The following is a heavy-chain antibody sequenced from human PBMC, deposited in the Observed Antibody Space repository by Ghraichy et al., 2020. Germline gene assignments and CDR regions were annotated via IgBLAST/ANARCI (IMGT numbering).Heavy chain of an antibody. D-gene: IGHD6-13*01. Sequence: ASVKVSCKASGYTFTSYDINWVRQATGQGLEWMGWMNPNSGNTGYAQKFQGRVTMTRNTSISTAYMELSSLRSEDTAVYYCARGLGYSSSWYESIYSYYYMDVWGKGTTVTVSS. CDR2: MNPNSGNT. J-gene: IGHJ6*03. V-gene: IGHV1-8*01. CDR1: GYTFTSYD. CDR3: ARGLGYSSSWYESIYSYYYMDV.